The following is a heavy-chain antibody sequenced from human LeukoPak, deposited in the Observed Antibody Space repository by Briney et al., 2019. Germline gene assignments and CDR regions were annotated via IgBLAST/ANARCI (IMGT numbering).Heavy chain of an antibody. J-gene: IGHJ4*02. V-gene: IGHV3-48*01. CDR1: GFAISDYS. D-gene: IGHD2-21*02. CDR2: ISSSSNKV. CDR3: ARNFYCGGDCAISYFDY. Sequence: GGSLRLSCAASGFAISDYSMNWVRQVPGKGLEWVSYISSSSNKVYYADSVKGRFTISRDNAKNSLFLQMSSLRADDTAVYYCARNFYCGGDCAISYFDYWGQGTLVTVSS.